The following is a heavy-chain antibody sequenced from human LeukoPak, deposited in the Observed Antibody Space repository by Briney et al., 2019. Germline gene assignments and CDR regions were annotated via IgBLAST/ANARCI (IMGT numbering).Heavy chain of an antibody. V-gene: IGHV4-59*01. Sequence: SETLSLTCKVSGGSINSYYWSWIRQPPGKRLEWVGYIYYIGKTNYNPSLKSRVTISLDTSKNQVSLILTSVTAADTAVYYCARLAVATTSWFDPWGQGTLVTVSS. J-gene: IGHJ5*02. D-gene: IGHD2-15*01. CDR1: GGSINSYY. CDR3: ARLAVATTSWFDP. CDR2: IYYIGKT.